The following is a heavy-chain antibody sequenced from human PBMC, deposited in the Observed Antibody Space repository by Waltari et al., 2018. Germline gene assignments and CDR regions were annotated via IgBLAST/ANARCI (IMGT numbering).Heavy chain of an antibody. Sequence: QVQLVQSGAEVKKPGASVKVSCKVSGYTLTELSMHWVRMAPGKGLEWMGGFDPEDGETIYAQKFQGRVTMTEDTSTDTAYMELSSLRSEDTAVYYCARTYCSSTSCYDREVYYYGMDVWGQGTTVTVSS. CDR2: FDPEDGET. J-gene: IGHJ6*02. CDR3: ARTYCSSTSCYDREVYYYGMDV. D-gene: IGHD2-2*01. CDR1: GYTLTELS. V-gene: IGHV1-24*01.